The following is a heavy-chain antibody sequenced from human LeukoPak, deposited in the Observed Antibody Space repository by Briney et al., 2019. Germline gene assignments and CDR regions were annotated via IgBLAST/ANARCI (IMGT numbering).Heavy chain of an antibody. CDR3: AKDWRWDREEYYFDY. D-gene: IGHD5-24*01. CDR2: ISYDGSNK. CDR1: GFTVSSNY. J-gene: IGHJ4*02. Sequence: GGSLRLSCAASGFTVSSNYMSWVRQAPGKGLEWVAVISYDGSNKYYADSVKGRFTISRDNSKNTLYLQMNSLRAEDTAVYYCAKDWRWDREEYYFDYWGQGTLVTVSS. V-gene: IGHV3-30*18.